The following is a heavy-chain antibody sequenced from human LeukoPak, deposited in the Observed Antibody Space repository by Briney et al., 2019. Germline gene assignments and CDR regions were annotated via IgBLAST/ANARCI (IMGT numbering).Heavy chain of an antibody. J-gene: IGHJ5*02. Sequence: SETLSLTCAVYGGSFSGYYWSWIRQPPGKGLEWIGEINHSGSTNYNPSLKSRVTISVDTSKNQFSLKLSSVTAADTAVYYCARCRVGYCSSTSCYRAPYNWFDPWGQGTPVTVSS. V-gene: IGHV4-34*01. CDR3: ARCRVGYCSSTSCYRAPYNWFDP. D-gene: IGHD2-2*01. CDR1: GGSFSGYY. CDR2: INHSGST.